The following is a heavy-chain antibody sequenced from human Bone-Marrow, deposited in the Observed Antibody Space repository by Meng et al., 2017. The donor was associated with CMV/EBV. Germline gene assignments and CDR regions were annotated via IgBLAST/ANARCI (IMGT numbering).Heavy chain of an antibody. Sequence: GESLKISCAASGFTVSSNYMSWVRQAPGKGLEWVSVIYSGGSTYYADSVKGRSTISRDNSKNTLYLQMNSLRAEDTAVYYCARESTPNYCSSTSCYPPYYYYYGMDVWVQGTTVTVSS. V-gene: IGHV3-66*02. CDR1: GFTVSSNY. D-gene: IGHD2-2*01. J-gene: IGHJ6*02. CDR2: IYSGGST. CDR3: ARESTPNYCSSTSCYPPYYYYYGMDV.